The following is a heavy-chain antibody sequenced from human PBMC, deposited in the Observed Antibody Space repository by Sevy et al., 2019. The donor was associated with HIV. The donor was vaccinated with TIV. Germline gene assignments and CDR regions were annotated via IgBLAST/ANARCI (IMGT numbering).Heavy chain of an antibody. J-gene: IGHJ4*02. V-gene: IGHV3-53*01. CDR2: IYSAGST. CDR3: ARERIVGATWGGLDY. Sequence: GGSLRLSCAASGFTVSRNYMSWVRQAPGKGLEWVSVIYSAGSTYSADSVKGRFTISRDNSKNTLYLQMNSLRAEDTSVYYCARERIVGATWGGLDYWGQGTLVTVSS. CDR1: GFTVSRNY. D-gene: IGHD1-26*01.